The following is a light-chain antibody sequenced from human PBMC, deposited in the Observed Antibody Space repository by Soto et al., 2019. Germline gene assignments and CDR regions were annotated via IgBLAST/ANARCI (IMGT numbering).Light chain of an antibody. V-gene: IGKV3D-15*01. J-gene: IGKJ1*01. CDR1: QSVSGN. CDR3: QQYNNWPPP. Sequence: EIVMTQSPATLSVSLGERATLSCSASQSVSGNLAWYQQKPGQAPRLLIYGASTRATGIPATFSGSGSGTDFTLTISSLESEDFAVYYCQQYNNWPPPFGQGTKVAIK. CDR2: GAS.